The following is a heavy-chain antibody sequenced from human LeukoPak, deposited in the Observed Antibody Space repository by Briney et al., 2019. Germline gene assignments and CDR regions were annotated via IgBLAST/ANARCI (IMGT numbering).Heavy chain of an antibody. D-gene: IGHD3-9*01. CDR2: ISGSGGST. CDR1: GFTFSSYA. V-gene: IGHV3-23*01. CDR3: AKGGALVLRYFDWLFPYFDY. Sequence: GSLRLSCAASGFTFSSYAMSWVRQAPGKGLEWVSAISGSGGSTYYADSVKGRFTISRDNSKNTLYLQMNSLRAEDTAVYYCAKGGALVLRYFDWLFPYFDYWGQGTLVTVSS. J-gene: IGHJ4*02.